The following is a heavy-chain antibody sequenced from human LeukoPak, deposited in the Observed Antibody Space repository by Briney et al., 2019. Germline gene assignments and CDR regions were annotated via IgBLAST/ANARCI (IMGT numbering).Heavy chain of an antibody. CDR1: GYTFTSYD. CDR3: ARLDSSGYYPFDY. V-gene: IGHV1-69*06. Sequence: SVKVSCKASGYTFTSYDINWVRQAPGQGLEWMGRIIPIFGTANYAQKFQGRVTITADKSTSTAYMELSRLRSDDTAVYYCARLDSSGYYPFDYWGQGTLVTVSS. J-gene: IGHJ4*02. CDR2: IIPIFGTA. D-gene: IGHD3-22*01.